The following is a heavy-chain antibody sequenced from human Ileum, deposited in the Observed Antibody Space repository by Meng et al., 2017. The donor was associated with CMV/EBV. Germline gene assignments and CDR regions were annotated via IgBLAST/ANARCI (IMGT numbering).Heavy chain of an antibody. D-gene: IGHD3-3*02. CDR3: ARDMSIRWFYY. CDR1: GGSTTDY. J-gene: IGHJ4*02. Sequence: KDPGPGLVKPSETLSLTCSVSGGSTTDYWGWIRQPPGKGLEWIGSISYSGTTYYNPSLKSRLTVSLDTSKTQFSLMLTSVTAADTAVYYCARDMSIRWFYYWGQGTLVTVSS. CDR2: ISYSGTT. V-gene: IGHV4-39*07.